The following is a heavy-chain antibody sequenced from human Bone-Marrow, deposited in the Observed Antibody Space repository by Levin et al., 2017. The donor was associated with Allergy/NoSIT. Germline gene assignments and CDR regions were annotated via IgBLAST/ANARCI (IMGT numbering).Heavy chain of an antibody. CDR1: GFTFSSYA. J-gene: IGHJ4*02. CDR2: ISGSGGST. Sequence: ETLSLTCAASGFTFSSYAMSWVRQAPGKGLEWVSAISGSGGSTYYADSVKGRFTISRDNSKNTLYLQMNSLRAEDTAVYYCALTQGYSSGWYGNFDYWGQGTLVTVSS. CDR3: ALTQGYSSGWYGNFDY. D-gene: IGHD6-19*01. V-gene: IGHV3-23*01.